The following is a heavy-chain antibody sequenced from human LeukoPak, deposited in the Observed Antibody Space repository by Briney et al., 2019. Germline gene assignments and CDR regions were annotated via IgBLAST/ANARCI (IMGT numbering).Heavy chain of an antibody. CDR3: ARSVDTAMVNFDY. D-gene: IGHD5-18*01. Sequence: GESLKISCKGSGYSFTSYWIGWVRQMPGKGLEWTGIIYPGDSDTRYSPSFQGQVTISADKSISTAYLQWSSLKASDTAMYYCARSVDTAMVNFDYWGQGTLVTVSS. J-gene: IGHJ4*02. CDR2: IYPGDSDT. CDR1: GYSFTSYW. V-gene: IGHV5-51*01.